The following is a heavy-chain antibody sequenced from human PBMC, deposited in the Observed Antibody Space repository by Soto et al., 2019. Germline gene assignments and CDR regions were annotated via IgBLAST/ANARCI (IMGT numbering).Heavy chain of an antibody. CDR3: ATHRGYCSGGSCYSEFDY. CDR1: GYSFTDYY. D-gene: IGHD2-15*01. Sequence: VKVSCKASGYSFTDYYMHWVRQAPGQGLEWMGWINPNSGGTNYAQKFQGRVTMTRDTSISTAYMELSRLRSDDTAVYYCATHRGYCSGGSCYSEFDYWGQGTLVTVSS. J-gene: IGHJ4*02. CDR2: INPNSGGT. V-gene: IGHV1-2*02.